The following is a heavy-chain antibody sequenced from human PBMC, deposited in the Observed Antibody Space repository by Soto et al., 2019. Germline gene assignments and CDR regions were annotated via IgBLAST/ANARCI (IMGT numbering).Heavy chain of an antibody. Sequence: HPGGSLRLSCAASGFTFSSYAMSWVRQAPGKGLEWVSAISGSGGSTYYADSVKGRFTISRDNSKNTLYLQMNSLRAEDTAVYYFAKAETIVVVVAGLFGFAFDIWGQGTMVTVSS. D-gene: IGHD2-15*01. CDR2: ISGSGGST. CDR1: GFTFSSYA. V-gene: IGHV3-23*01. J-gene: IGHJ3*02. CDR3: AKAETIVVVVAGLFGFAFDI.